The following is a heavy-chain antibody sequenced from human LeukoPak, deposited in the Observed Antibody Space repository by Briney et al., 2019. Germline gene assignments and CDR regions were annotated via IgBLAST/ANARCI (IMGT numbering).Heavy chain of an antibody. Sequence: ASVKVSCKASGYTFTSYGISWVRQAPGQGLEWMGWISAYNGNTNYAQKLQGRVTMTTDTSTSTAYMELRSLRSDDAAVYYCARVNTYYDSSGYYYGAEGGLDYWGQGTLVTVSS. V-gene: IGHV1-18*01. CDR2: ISAYNGNT. D-gene: IGHD3-22*01. CDR1: GYTFTSYG. J-gene: IGHJ4*02. CDR3: ARVNTYYDSSGYYYGAEGGLDY.